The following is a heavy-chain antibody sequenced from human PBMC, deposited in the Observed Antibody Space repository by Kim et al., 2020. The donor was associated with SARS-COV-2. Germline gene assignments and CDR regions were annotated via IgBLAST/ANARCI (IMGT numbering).Heavy chain of an antibody. CDR1: GGSISSSSYY. Sequence: SETLSLTCTVSGGSISSSSYYWGWIRQPPGKGLEWIGSIYYSGSTYYNPSLKSRVTISVDTSKNQFSLKLSSVTAADTAVYYCARHPDCSGGSCYHSGYYYYYMDVWGKGTTVTVSS. CDR3: ARHPDCSGGSCYHSGYYYYYMDV. CDR2: IYYSGST. V-gene: IGHV4-39*01. D-gene: IGHD2-15*01. J-gene: IGHJ6*03.